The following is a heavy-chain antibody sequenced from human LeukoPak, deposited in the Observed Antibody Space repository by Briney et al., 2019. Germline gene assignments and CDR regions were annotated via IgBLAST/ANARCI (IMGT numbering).Heavy chain of an antibody. Sequence: ASVEVSCKASGGTFSSYDISWARQAPGQGLEWMGGIIPMFGTANYAQKFQGRVTISADKSTSTAYMELSSLRSEDTAVYYCASGRTDIVVVPATLRNYFFDYWGQGTLVTVSS. CDR3: ASGRTDIVVVPATLRNYFFDY. CDR2: IIPMFGTA. J-gene: IGHJ4*02. V-gene: IGHV1-69*06. CDR1: GGTFSSYD. D-gene: IGHD2-2*01.